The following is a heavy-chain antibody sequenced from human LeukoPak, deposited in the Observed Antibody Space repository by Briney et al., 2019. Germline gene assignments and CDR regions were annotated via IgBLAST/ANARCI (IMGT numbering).Heavy chain of an antibody. V-gene: IGHV3-23*01. CDR2: ISGSGGST. J-gene: IGHJ4*02. CDR1: GFTFSSYA. CDR3: AKPIEYSSSLFDY. Sequence: GGSLRPSCAASGFTFSSYAMSWVRQAPGKGLEWVSAISGSGGSTYYADSVKGRFTISRDNSKNTLYLQMNSLRAEDTAVYYCAKPIEYSSSLFDYWGQGTLVTVSS. D-gene: IGHD6-6*01.